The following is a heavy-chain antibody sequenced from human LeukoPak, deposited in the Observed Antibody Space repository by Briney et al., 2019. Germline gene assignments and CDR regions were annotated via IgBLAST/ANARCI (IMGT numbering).Heavy chain of an antibody. Sequence: ASVKVSCKASGYTFTSYGISWVRQAPGQGLEWMGWISAYNGNTNYAQKLQGRVTMTTDTSTSTAYMELRSLRSDDTAVYYCAREANKWDSKDFDYWGQGSLVTVSS. CDR3: AREANKWDSKDFDY. CDR2: ISAYNGNT. J-gene: IGHJ4*02. CDR1: GYTFTSYG. D-gene: IGHD1-26*01. V-gene: IGHV1-18*01.